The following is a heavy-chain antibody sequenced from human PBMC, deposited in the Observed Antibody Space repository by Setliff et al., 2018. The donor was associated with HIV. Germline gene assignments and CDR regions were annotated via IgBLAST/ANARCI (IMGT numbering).Heavy chain of an antibody. CDR3: ARARRDSYDRGRRNHYYIDV. CDR1: GYTFSSYD. Sequence: ASVKVSCKASGYTFSSYDINWVRQATGQGLEWMGGMNPNSGNTGYAQKFQGRVTMTMDTSIGTAYMELNNLKFEDTAVNYCARARRDSYDRGRRNHYYIDVWGKGTPVTVSS. D-gene: IGHD3-22*01. V-gene: IGHV1-8*02. J-gene: IGHJ6*03. CDR2: MNPNSGNT.